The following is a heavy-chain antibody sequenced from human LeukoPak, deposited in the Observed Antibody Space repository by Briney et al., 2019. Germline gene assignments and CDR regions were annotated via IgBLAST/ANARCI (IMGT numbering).Heavy chain of an antibody. CDR1: GGSFSGYY. CDR2: INHSGST. J-gene: IGHJ6*03. D-gene: IGHD2-15*01. V-gene: IGHV4-34*01. Sequence: SETLSLTCAVYGGSFSGYYWSWIRQPPGKGLEWIGEINHSGSTNYNPSLKSRVTISVDTSKNQFSLKLSSVTAADTAVYYCARGPRIYCSGGSCYSGYYYYYMDVWGKGATVTVSS. CDR3: ARGPRIYCSGGSCYSGYYYYYMDV.